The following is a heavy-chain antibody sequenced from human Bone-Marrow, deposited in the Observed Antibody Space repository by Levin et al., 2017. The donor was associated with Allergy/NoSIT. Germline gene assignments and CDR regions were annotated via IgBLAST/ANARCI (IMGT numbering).Heavy chain of an antibody. D-gene: IGHD3-16*01. CDR3: ARDSGLSGAFDT. CDR1: GFTVSTNY. J-gene: IGHJ3*02. V-gene: IGHV3-53*01. Sequence: GGSLRLSCAASGFTVSTNYMSWVRQAPGKGLEWVSVIYAGFGRFYTDSVKGRFTIFRDNSKNTVYLQMNSLRVEDTGVYYCARDSGLSGAFDTWGQGTMVTVSS. CDR2: IYAGFGR.